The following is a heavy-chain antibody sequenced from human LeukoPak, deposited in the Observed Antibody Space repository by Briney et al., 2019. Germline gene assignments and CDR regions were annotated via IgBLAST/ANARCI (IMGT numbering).Heavy chain of an antibody. J-gene: IGHJ5*02. CDR1: GFTFDDYG. D-gene: IGHD3-22*01. Sequence: PGGSLRLSCAASGFTFDDYGMSWVRQAPGKGLEWVSGINWNGGSTGYADSVKGRFTISRDNAKNSLYLQMNSLRAEDTALYYCAREFKRRGYYPTGLGHYNWFDPWGQGTLVTVSS. CDR3: AREFKRRGYYPTGLGHYNWFDP. V-gene: IGHV3-20*04. CDR2: INWNGGST.